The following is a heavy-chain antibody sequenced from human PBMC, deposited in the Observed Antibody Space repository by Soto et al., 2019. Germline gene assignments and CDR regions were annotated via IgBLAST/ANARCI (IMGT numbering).Heavy chain of an antibody. CDR3: ARNSDHRLVRGWLDP. Sequence: GWSLRLSCAVSGLTFITSAMHWVRQAPGKGLEWVAMISHDGSHEYYGDSVKGRFSVSRDNSHNILHLQMNSLRSEDTAVYFCARNSDHRLVRGWLDPWGQGTLVTVSS. CDR1: GLTFITSA. J-gene: IGHJ5*02. V-gene: IGHV3-30-3*01. CDR2: ISHDGSHE. D-gene: IGHD3-10*01.